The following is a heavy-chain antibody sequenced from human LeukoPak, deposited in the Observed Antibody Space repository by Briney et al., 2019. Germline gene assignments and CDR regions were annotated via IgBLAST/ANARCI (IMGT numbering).Heavy chain of an antibody. CDR2: ISYDGSNK. CDR1: GFTFSSYA. J-gene: IGHJ5*02. Sequence: GGSLRLSCAASGFTFSSYAMHWVRQAPGKGLEWVAVISYDGSNKYYADSVKGRFTISRDNSKNTLYLQMNSLRAEDTAVYYCARARGTTHNWNPNWFDPWGQGTLVTVSS. V-gene: IGHV3-30*04. CDR3: ARARGTTHNWNPNWFDP. D-gene: IGHD1-20*01.